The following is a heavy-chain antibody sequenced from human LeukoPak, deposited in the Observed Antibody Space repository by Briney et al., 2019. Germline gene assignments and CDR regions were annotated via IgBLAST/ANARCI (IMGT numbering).Heavy chain of an antibody. Sequence: GASVKVSCKASGYTFTSYYLHWVRQAPGQGLEWMGTINPNGGSTSNAQKFQGRVTMTRDTSTGTVYMELSRLRSEDTAVYYCARVRYYDNGGYSHFDYWGQGTLVTVSS. J-gene: IGHJ4*02. CDR1: GYTFTSYY. CDR2: INPNGGST. V-gene: IGHV1-46*01. CDR3: ARVRYYDNGGYSHFDY. D-gene: IGHD3-22*01.